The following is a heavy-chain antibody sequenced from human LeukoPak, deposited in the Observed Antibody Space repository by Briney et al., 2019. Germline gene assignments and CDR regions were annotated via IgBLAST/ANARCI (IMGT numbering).Heavy chain of an antibody. CDR3: ARGICSGGSCSYYYYYYMDV. CDR2: INHSGGT. D-gene: IGHD2-15*01. V-gene: IGHV4-34*01. J-gene: IGHJ6*03. Sequence: SETLSLTCAVYGGSFSGYYWSWIRQPPGKGLEWIGEINHSGGTNYNPSLKSRVTISVDTSKNQFSLKLSSVTAADTAVYYCARGICSGGSCSYYYYYYMDVWGKGTTVTVSS. CDR1: GGSFSGYY.